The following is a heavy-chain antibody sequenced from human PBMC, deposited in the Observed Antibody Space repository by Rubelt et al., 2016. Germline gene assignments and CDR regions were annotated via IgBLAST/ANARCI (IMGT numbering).Heavy chain of an antibody. CDR3: ARGQFGGFLN. Sequence: EVQLVESGGGLVQPGGSLRLSCSASGFTFSSDDMHWVRQATGKGLEWVSAIGSAGDTYYPGSVKGRFTISRENADNSLYLQLNSLTAGDTAVYYCARGQFGGFLNWGQGTLVTVSS. CDR2: IGSAGDT. V-gene: IGHV3-13*01. J-gene: IGHJ4*02. D-gene: IGHD2-15*01. CDR1: GFTFSSDD.